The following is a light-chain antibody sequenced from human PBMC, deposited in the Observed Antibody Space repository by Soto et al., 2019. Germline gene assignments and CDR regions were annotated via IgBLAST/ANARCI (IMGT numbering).Light chain of an antibody. Sequence: DIQLTQAPSSLSASVGDRITITCRASQRISTYLNWYQQKPGKAPELVIYTASSLESGVPSRFSGSGSGTDFTLTLSSLQPEDLATYYCPQHYNAPWTFGQGTKVEIK. CDR2: TAS. J-gene: IGKJ1*01. CDR3: PQHYNAPWT. CDR1: QRISTY. V-gene: IGKV1-39*01.